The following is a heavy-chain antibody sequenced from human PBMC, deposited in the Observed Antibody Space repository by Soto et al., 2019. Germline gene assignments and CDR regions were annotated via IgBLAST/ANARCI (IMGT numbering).Heavy chain of an antibody. CDR3: ARLKLHYYDSSDQGYFDY. D-gene: IGHD3-22*01. CDR1: GGSISSSSYY. V-gene: IGHV4-39*01. Sequence: QLQLQESGPGLVKPSETLSLTCTVSGGSISSSSYYWGWIRQPPGKGLEWIGSIYYSGNTYYNPSLKSRVTISVDTSKNQFSMKLSSVTAADTAVYYCARLKLHYYDSSDQGYFDYWGQGTLVTVSS. J-gene: IGHJ4*02. CDR2: IYYSGNT.